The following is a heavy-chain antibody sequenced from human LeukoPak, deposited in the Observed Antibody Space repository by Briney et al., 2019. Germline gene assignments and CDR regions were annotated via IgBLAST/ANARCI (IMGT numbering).Heavy chain of an antibody. CDR3: ARGRLYCSGGSCYSCWYDP. D-gene: IGHD2-15*01. CDR1: GGSISSYY. J-gene: IGHJ5*02. Sequence: PSETLSLTCTVSGGSISSYYWSWIRQPPGKGLEWIGYIYYSGSTNYNPSLKSRVTISVDTSKNQFSLKLSSVTAADTVVYYCARGRLYCSGGSCYSCWYDPWGQGTLVTVSS. V-gene: IGHV4-59*01. CDR2: IYYSGST.